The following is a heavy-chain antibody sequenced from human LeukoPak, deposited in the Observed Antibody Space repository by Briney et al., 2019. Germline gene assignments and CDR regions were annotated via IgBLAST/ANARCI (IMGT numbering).Heavy chain of an antibody. CDR3: ARMGYYYDSSGS. CDR1: GGSFSGYY. CDR2: INHSGST. V-gene: IGHV4-34*01. Sequence: ASETLSLTCAVYGGSFSGYYWSWIRQPPGKGLEWIGEINHSGSTSYNPSLKSRVTISVDTSKNQFSLKLSSVTAADTAVYYCARMGYYYDSSGSWGQGTLVTVSS. D-gene: IGHD3-22*01. J-gene: IGHJ5*02.